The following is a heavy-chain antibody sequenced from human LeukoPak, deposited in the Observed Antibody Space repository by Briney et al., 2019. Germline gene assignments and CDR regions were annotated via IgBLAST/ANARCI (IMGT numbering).Heavy chain of an antibody. V-gene: IGHV4-4*02. CDR1: GDSITNNNW. CDR2: IYHSGST. J-gene: IGHJ3*02. D-gene: IGHD1-1*01. Sequence: SETLSLTCAVSGDSITNNNWWTWVRQPPGKGLEWIGEIYHSGSTNYNPSLKSRVTLSVDTSKNQFSLKLSSVTAADTAVYFCARAGTGAFDIWGQGTMVTISS. CDR3: ARAGTGAFDI.